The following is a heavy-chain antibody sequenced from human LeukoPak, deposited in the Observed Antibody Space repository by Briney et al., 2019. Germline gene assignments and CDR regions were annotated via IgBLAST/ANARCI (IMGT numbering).Heavy chain of an antibody. J-gene: IGHJ4*02. CDR2: INPYNGNT. D-gene: IGHD2-15*01. V-gene: IGHV1-18*01. Sequence: ASVKVSCTASGYTFTNYDITWVRQAPGQGLDWMGWINPYNGNTDYVQKVQGRVTVTADTSTTTVYMELRSLTSDDTAVYYCARLNSAANFLDYWGQGTLVTVSP. CDR3: ARLNSAANFLDY. CDR1: GYTFTNYD.